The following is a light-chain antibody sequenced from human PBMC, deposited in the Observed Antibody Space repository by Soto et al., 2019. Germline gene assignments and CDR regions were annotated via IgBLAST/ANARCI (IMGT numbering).Light chain of an antibody. J-gene: IGKJ4*01. CDR2: AAS. CDR3: QQSYSSPPT. CDR1: QSINHY. V-gene: IGKV1-39*01. Sequence: DIQMTQSPSSLSAAVGDRVTISCRASQSINHYLNWYQQKPGKAPKLLIYAASSLQSGVPSTFSGSGSGTDFTLTISSLQPEDFATYYCQQSYSSPPTFGGGTKVDIK.